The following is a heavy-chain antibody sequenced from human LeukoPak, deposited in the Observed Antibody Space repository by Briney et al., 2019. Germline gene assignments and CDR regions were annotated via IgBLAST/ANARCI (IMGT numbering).Heavy chain of an antibody. CDR3: ARGEYGSGNYHIDY. J-gene: IGHJ4*02. V-gene: IGHV3-21*01. Sequence: GGSLRLSCAASGFTFSSYSMNWVRQAPGKGLEWVSFISSSSSYIYYADSVKGRFTISRDNAKNALYVQMNSLRAEDTAVYYCARGEYGSGNYHIDYWGQGTLVTVSS. D-gene: IGHD3-10*01. CDR2: ISSSSSYI. CDR1: GFTFSSYS.